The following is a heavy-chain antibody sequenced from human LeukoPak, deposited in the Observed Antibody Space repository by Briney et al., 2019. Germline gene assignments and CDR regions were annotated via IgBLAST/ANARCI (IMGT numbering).Heavy chain of an antibody. CDR2: IFHSGST. CDR1: GASISSGTW. Sequence: PSETLSLTCAVSGASISSGTWWSWVRQPPGKGLEWIGGIFHSGSTNYNPSLKSRLTISVDKSKNQFSLELTSVTAADTAVYYCASPSGASTWWGQGTLVTVSS. J-gene: IGHJ4*02. CDR3: ASPSGASTW. V-gene: IGHV4-4*02. D-gene: IGHD2-15*01.